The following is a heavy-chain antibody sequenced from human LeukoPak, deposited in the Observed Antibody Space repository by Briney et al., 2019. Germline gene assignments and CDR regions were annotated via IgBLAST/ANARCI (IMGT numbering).Heavy chain of an antibody. Sequence: SETLSLTCTVSGGSISSHYWSWVRQPPGQGLEWIGYIYYSGSNNYNPSLKSRVTISVDTTKSQYSLKLSSVTAADTDVYYCARRDDYNSLDYWGQGTLVTVSS. J-gene: IGHJ4*02. D-gene: IGHD5-24*01. CDR3: ARRDDYNSLDY. V-gene: IGHV4-59*11. CDR2: IYYSGSN. CDR1: GGSISSHY.